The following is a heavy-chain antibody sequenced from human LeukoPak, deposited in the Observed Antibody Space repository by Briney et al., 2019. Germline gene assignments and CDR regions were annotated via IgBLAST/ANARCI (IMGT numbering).Heavy chain of an antibody. D-gene: IGHD1-26*01. Sequence: GSLRLSCAASGFTFSSYWMSWVRQAPGKGLEWIGRIYTTGSTNYNPSLKSRITMSVDTSKNQFSLKLSSVTAADTAVYCCARSGSYSGPYVYWGQGTVVTVSS. CDR1: GFTFSSYW. V-gene: IGHV4-4*07. CDR3: ARSGSYSGPYVY. J-gene: IGHJ4*02. CDR2: IYTTGST.